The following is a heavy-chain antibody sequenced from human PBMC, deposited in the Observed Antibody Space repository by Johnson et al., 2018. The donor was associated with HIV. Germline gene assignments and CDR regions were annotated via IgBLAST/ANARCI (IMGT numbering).Heavy chain of an antibody. J-gene: IGHJ3*02. V-gene: IGHV3-7*02. CDR1: GFTFSSYW. Sequence: VRLVESGGGLVKPGGSLRLSCITSGFTFSSYWMNWVRQAPGQGLEWVDNINQDGSEIYYVDSVTGRFTISRDNAKKSLYLQMNSLRAEDTAVYYCVRVRGGYSSGWYDAFDIWGQGTMVTVSP. CDR2: INQDGSEI. D-gene: IGHD6-19*01. CDR3: VRVRGGYSSGWYDAFDI.